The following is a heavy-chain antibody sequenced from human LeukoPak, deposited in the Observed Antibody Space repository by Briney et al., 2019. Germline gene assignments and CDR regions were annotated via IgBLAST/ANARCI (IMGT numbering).Heavy chain of an antibody. CDR2: IYYSGST. D-gene: IGHD3-10*01. V-gene: IGHV4-39*01. Sequence: SETLSLTCTVSGGSISSSSYYWGWIRQPPGKGLEWIGSIYYSGSTHYNPSLKSRVTISVDTSKNQFSLKLSSVTAADTAVYYCARADDGSGALFDYWGQGTLVTVSS. CDR1: GGSISSSSYY. CDR3: ARADDGSGALFDY. J-gene: IGHJ4*02.